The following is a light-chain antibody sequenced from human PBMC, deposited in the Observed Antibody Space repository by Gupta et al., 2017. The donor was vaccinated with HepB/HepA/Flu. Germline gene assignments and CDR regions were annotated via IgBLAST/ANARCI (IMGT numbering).Light chain of an antibody. Sequence: QSVLTQPPSASGTPGQRVTISCSGSSSNIGSNYVSWYQQLPGTAPKLLIYRNNHRPSGVPDRFSGSKSGTSAALAISGLRAEDEADYYCAAWDDSRSGQVFGTGTKVTVL. CDR3: AAWDDSRSGQV. V-gene: IGLV1-47*01. J-gene: IGLJ1*01. CDR2: RNN. CDR1: SSNIGSNY.